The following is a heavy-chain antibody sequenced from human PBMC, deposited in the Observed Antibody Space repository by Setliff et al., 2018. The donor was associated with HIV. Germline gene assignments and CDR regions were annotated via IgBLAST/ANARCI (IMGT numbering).Heavy chain of an antibody. D-gene: IGHD3-10*01. CDR2: IYYSGST. CDR1: GGSISSYY. J-gene: IGHJ4*02. CDR3: ARDRRRGLFGELSLGFDY. V-gene: IGHV4-59*01. Sequence: SETPSLTCTVSGGSISSYYWSWIRQPPGKGLEWIGYIYYSGSTNYNPSLKSRVTISVDTSKNQFSLKLSSVTAADTAVYYCARDRRRGLFGELSLGFDYWGQGTLVTVSS.